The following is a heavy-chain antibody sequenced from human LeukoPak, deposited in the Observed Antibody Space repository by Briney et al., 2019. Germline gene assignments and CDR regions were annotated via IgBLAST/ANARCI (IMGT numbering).Heavy chain of an antibody. D-gene: IGHD2-15*01. CDR3: ARDCSGGSCFDAFDI. Sequence: GGSLRLSCAASGFTFSSYRMNWVRQAPGKGLEWVSSISSSSSYIYYADSVKGRFTISRDNAKNSLYLQMNSLRAEDTAVYYCARDCSGGSCFDAFDIWGQGTMVTVSS. CDR1: GFTFSSYR. V-gene: IGHV3-21*01. J-gene: IGHJ3*02. CDR2: ISSSSSYI.